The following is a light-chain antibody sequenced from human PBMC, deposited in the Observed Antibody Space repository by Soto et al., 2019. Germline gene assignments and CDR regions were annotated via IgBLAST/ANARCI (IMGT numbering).Light chain of an antibody. CDR3: QQYDSFSVT. Sequence: DIQMTQSPSTLSASVGDRVTITCRASQSISSWLAWYQQKPGKAPKLLIYAASTLQSGVPPRFSGSGSGTEFTLTISSLQPDDFATYYCQQYDSFSVTFGQGTKVDIK. V-gene: IGKV1-5*01. CDR2: AAS. CDR1: QSISSW. J-gene: IGKJ1*01.